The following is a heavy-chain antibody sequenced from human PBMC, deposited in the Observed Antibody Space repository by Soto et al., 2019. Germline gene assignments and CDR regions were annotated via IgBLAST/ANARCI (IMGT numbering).Heavy chain of an antibody. CDR3: ARDLRYFDWLPKRGMDV. CDR2: ISYDGSNK. D-gene: IGHD3-9*01. CDR1: GFTFSSYA. V-gene: IGHV3-30-3*01. Sequence: GGSLRLSCAASGFTFSSYAMHWVRQAPGKGLEWVAVISYDGSNKYYADSVKGRSTISRDNSKNTLYLQMNSLRAGDTAVYYCARDLRYFDWLPKRGMDVWGQGTTVTVSS. J-gene: IGHJ6*02.